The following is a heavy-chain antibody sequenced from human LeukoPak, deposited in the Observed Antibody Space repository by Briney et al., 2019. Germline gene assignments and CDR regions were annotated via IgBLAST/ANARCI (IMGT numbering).Heavy chain of an antibody. CDR3: ARHLTTSYYYYGMDV. V-gene: IGHV1-8*01. CDR1: GYTFTSYD. D-gene: IGHD4/OR15-4a*01. Sequence: ASVKVSCKASGYTFTSYDINWVRQATGQGLEWMGWMNPNSGNTGYAQKFQGRVTMTRNTSISTACMELSSLRSEDTAVYYCARHLTTSYYYYGMDVWGQGTTVTVSS. CDR2: MNPNSGNT. J-gene: IGHJ6*02.